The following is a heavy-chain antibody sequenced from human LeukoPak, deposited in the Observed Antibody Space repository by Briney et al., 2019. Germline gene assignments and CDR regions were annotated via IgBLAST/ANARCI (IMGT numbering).Heavy chain of an antibody. V-gene: IGHV4-34*01. D-gene: IGHD3-16*01. CDR3: ARGYEGETKD. CDR1: GFTFSSYW. J-gene: IGHJ4*02. CDR2: INHSGST. Sequence: GSLRLSCAASGFTFSSYWMSWVRQAPGKGLEWIGEINHSGSTNYNPSLKSRVTISVDTSKNQFSLKLSSVTAADTAVYYCARGYEGETKDWGQGTLVTVSS.